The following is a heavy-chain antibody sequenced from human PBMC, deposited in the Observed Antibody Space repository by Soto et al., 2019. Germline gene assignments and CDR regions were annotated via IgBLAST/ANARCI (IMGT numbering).Heavy chain of an antibody. CDR3: ARSFDGSGYYYGY. CDR2: IYHSGSS. D-gene: IGHD3-22*01. V-gene: IGHV4-4*02. CDR1: GGSISSSFW. Sequence: VQLQESGPGLVKSSGTLSLTCAVSGGSISSSFWWTWVRQPPGKGLEWIGEIYHSGSSNYNPSLESRVTISVDKSKNQCSLKLSSVTAADTAVYYCARSFDGSGYYYGYWGQGSLVTVSS. J-gene: IGHJ4*02.